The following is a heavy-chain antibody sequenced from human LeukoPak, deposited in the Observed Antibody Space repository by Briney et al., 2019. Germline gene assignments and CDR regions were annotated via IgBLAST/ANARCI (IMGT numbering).Heavy chain of an antibody. CDR1: GFTFSSYA. J-gene: IGHJ4*02. D-gene: IGHD4-11*01. CDR2: ISGSGGST. CDR3: AKGTDYSNYPGRFGFDY. Sequence: PGGSLRLSCAASGFTFSSYAMSWVRQAPGKGLEWVSAISGSGGSTYYADSVKGRFTISRDNSKNTLYLQMNSLRAEDTAVYYCAKGTDYSNYPGRFGFDYWGQGTLVTVSS. V-gene: IGHV3-23*01.